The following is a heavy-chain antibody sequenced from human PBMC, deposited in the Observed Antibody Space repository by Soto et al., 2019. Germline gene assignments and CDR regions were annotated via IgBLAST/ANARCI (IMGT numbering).Heavy chain of an antibody. J-gene: IGHJ3*01. D-gene: IGHD2-21*02. V-gene: IGHV5-10-1*03. CDR2: CDPSDAYT. CDR3: ARHFCGGDCASDAFDV. Sequence: EVQLVQSGTEVKEPGESLMISCRGSGYTFTNHWITWLRQMPGKGLEGMGICDPSDAYTHYSPSLQGQITISGDKATTTADLPWASLKTSDNATYYCARHFCGGDCASDAFDVWGQGTMVTVSS. CDR1: GYTFTNHW.